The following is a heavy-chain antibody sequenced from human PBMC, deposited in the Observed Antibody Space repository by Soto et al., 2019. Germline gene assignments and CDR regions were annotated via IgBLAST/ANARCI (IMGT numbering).Heavy chain of an antibody. Sequence: QVQLVQSRAEVKNPGASVKVSCKATGYNFRDYGVIWARQAPGQGLEWMGYVSPASGKTTYGQDLQGRVTLTTDTSTTTAYSELRSLRSDDTAVYYCAREIWSTSGPQNFFDDWGQGTLVTVSS. V-gene: IGHV1-18*01. CDR2: VSPASGKT. D-gene: IGHD2-2*01. J-gene: IGHJ4*02. CDR1: GYNFRDYG. CDR3: AREIWSTSGPQNFFDD.